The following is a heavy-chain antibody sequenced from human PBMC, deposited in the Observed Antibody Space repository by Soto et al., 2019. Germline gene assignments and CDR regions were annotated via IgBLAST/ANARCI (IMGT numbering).Heavy chain of an antibody. V-gene: IGHV4-34*01. D-gene: IGHD3-16*01. CDR3: ARGRGRWLQPYYFDY. CDR2: INHSGST. J-gene: IGHJ4*02. Sequence: SETLSLTCAVYGGSFIGYYCIFIRHPPGKGLEWIGEINHSGSTNYNPSLKSRVTISVDTSKNQFSLKLSSVTAADTAVYYCARGRGRWLQPYYFDYWGQGTLVTVSS. CDR1: GGSFIGYY.